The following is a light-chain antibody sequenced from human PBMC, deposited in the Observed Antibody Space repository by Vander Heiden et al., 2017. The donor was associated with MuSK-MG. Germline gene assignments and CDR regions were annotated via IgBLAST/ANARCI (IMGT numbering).Light chain of an antibody. CDR3: QQYKYWPRT. J-gene: IGKJ1*01. V-gene: IGKV3-15*01. CDR1: QSFSSN. Sequence: EIVMTQSPATVSVSPGERATLSCRASQSFSSNLAWYQQKPGQAPRLLIYGASTRATGIPARFSGSGSGTEFTLTITSRQSDDFAVYYCQQYKYWPRTFGQGTKVEIK. CDR2: GAS.